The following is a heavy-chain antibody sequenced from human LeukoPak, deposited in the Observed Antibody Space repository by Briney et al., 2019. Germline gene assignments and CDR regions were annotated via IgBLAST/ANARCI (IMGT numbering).Heavy chain of an antibody. CDR1: GFTFSDYH. D-gene: IGHD3-10*01. CDR3: ARDGWFGELDKDHFDY. J-gene: IGHJ4*02. CDR2: ISLSSTYT. V-gene: IGHV3-11*06. Sequence: AGGSLRLSCADSGFTFSDYHMSWIRQAPGKGLEWVSYISLSSTYTNYADSVKGRFTISRDNAKNLLYLQMNSLRAEDTAVYYCARDGWFGELDKDHFDYWGQGTLVTVSS.